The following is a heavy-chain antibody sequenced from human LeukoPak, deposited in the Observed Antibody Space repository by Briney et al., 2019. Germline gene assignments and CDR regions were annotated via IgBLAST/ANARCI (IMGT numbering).Heavy chain of an antibody. V-gene: IGHV3-23*01. CDR3: AREDSGSIGWFDP. J-gene: IGHJ5*02. CDR1: GFTFSSYA. D-gene: IGHD1-26*01. CDR2: ISGNGGGT. Sequence: GGSLRLSCAASGFTFSSYAMSWVRQAPGKGLEWVSGISGNGGGTYYADSVKGRFTISRDNSKNTVYLQMNSLRAEDTAVYYCAREDSGSIGWFDPWGQGTLVTVSS.